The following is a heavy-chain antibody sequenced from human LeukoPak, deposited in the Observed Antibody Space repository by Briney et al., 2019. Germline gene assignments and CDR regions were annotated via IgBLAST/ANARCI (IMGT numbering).Heavy chain of an antibody. J-gene: IGHJ4*02. CDR2: IYSGGST. D-gene: IGHD6-13*01. Sequence: PGGSLRLSCAASGFIVSNNFMGWVRQAPGKGLDWVSVIYSGGSTFYADSVKGRFTISRDNSKNTLYLQTNSLRAGDTAVYYCARGSGQQLVPHFDFWGQGTLVIVSS. CDR1: GFIVSNNF. CDR3: ARGSGQQLVPHFDF. V-gene: IGHV3-53*01.